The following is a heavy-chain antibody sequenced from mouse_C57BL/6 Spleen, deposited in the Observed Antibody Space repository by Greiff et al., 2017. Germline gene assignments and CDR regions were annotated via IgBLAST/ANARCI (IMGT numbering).Heavy chain of an antibody. J-gene: IGHJ2*01. D-gene: IGHD1-1*01. CDR3: ARGGYYGPYYFDY. CDR1: GYAFSSYW. Sequence: QVQLKESGAELVKPGASVKISCKASGYAFSSYWMNWVKQRPGKGLEWIGQIYPGDGDTNYNGKFKGKATLTADKSSSTAYMQLSSLPSEDSAVYFCARGGYYGPYYFDYWGQGTTLTVSS. CDR2: IYPGDGDT. V-gene: IGHV1-80*01.